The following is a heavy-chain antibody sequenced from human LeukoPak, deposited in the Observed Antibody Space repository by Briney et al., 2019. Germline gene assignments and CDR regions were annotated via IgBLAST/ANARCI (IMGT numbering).Heavy chain of an antibody. D-gene: IGHD5-18*01. CDR1: GGSISSYY. CDR2: IYYSGST. V-gene: IGHV4-59*01. Sequence: SETLSLTCTVSGGSISSYYWSWIRQPPGKGLEWIGYIYYSGSTNYNPSLKSRVTISVDTSKNQFSLKLSSVTAADTAVYYCARLDSFIGYYYGTDVWGQGTTVTVSS. J-gene: IGHJ6*02. CDR3: ARLDSFIGYYYGTDV.